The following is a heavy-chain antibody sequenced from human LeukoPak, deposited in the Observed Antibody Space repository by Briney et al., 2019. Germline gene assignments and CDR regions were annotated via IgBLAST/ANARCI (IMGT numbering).Heavy chain of an antibody. V-gene: IGHV3-66*01. CDR3: ARGGENWNYYDYGMGV. CDR2: IYSGGST. CDR1: GFTVRSNH. Sequence: GGSLRLSCAASGFTVRSNHMSWVRQAPGKGLEWVSIIYSGGSTYYADSVKGRFTISRDNSKNTLYLQMNSLRAEETGVYYCARGGENWNYYDYGMGVWGQGTAVTVSS. J-gene: IGHJ6*02. D-gene: IGHD1-1*01.